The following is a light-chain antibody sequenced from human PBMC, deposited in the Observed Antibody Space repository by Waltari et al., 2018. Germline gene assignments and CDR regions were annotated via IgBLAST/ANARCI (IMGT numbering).Light chain of an antibody. CDR2: WES. CDR3: QQYYSTPPT. CDR1: QSVLYSSNNKNY. V-gene: IGKV4-1*01. Sequence: DIVMTQSPDSLAVSLGERATINCKSSQSVLYSSNNKNYLAGYQQKPGQPPKLLIYWESTRESGVPDRFSGSGSGTDFTLTISSLQAEDVAVYYCQQYYSTPPTFGQGTKVEIK. J-gene: IGKJ1*01.